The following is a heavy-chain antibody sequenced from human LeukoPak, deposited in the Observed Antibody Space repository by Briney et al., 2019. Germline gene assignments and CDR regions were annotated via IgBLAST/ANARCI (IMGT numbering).Heavy chain of an antibody. J-gene: IGHJ4*02. CDR3: AKDLTMIVVVIGYFDY. D-gene: IGHD3-22*01. CDR1: GFTFSDSY. CDR2: ISGSGGST. Sequence: PGGSLRLSCAASGFTFSDSYMTWIRQAPGKGLEWVSAISGSGGSTYYADSVKGRFTISRDNSKNTLHLQMNSLRAEDTAVYYCAKDLTMIVVVIGYFDYWGQGTLVTVSS. V-gene: IGHV3-23*01.